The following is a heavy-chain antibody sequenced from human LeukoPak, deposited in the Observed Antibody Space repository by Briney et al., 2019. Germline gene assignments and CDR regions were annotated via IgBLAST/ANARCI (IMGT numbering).Heavy chain of an antibody. D-gene: IGHD1-26*01. Sequence: PGGSLRLSCAASGFTFSSYWMHCVRQAPGKGLGWVSRINSDGSSTSYADSVKGRFTISRDISKNTLYLQMSSLRAEDTAIYYCAKNWRGESYQVDYWGQGTLVTVSS. CDR1: GFTFSSYW. CDR2: INSDGSST. J-gene: IGHJ4*02. V-gene: IGHV3-74*01. CDR3: AKNWRGESYQVDY.